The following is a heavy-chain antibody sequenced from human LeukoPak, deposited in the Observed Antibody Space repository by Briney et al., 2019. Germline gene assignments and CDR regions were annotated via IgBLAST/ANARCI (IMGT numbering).Heavy chain of an antibody. J-gene: IGHJ4*02. D-gene: IGHD1-26*01. CDR3: ARFYSGIDY. CDR1: GGSVSSGSYY. Sequence: SETLSLTCTVSGGSVSSGSYYWGWIRQPPGKGLEWIGSIYYSGSTYYNPSLKSRVTISVDTSKNQFSLKLSSVTAADTAVYYCARFYSGIDYWGQGTLVTVSS. CDR2: IYYSGST. V-gene: IGHV4-39*07.